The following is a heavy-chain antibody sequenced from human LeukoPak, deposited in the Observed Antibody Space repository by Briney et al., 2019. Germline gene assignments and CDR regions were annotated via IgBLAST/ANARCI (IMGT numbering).Heavy chain of an antibody. CDR3: ARSGYCSGGSCQKPYDY. D-gene: IGHD2-15*01. CDR1: GYTFTKYG. CDR2: ISGYNGNT. J-gene: IGHJ4*02. Sequence: ASVKVSCKASGYTFTKYGISWVRQAPGQGLEWLGWISGYNGNTNYAQKLQGGVTMTTDTSTSTAYMELRSLRSDDTAVYYCARSGYCSGGSCQKPYDYWGQGTLVTVSS. V-gene: IGHV1-18*01.